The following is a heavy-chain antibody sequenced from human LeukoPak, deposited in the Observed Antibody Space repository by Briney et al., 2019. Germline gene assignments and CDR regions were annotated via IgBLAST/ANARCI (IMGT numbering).Heavy chain of an antibody. Sequence: GGSLRLSCAASGFTFSSYNMNWVRQAPGKGLEWVSATSGSGGSTYYADSVKGRFTISRDNSKNTLYLQMNSLRAEDTAVYYCAKGIHIVVMTAILFYWGQGTLVTVSS. J-gene: IGHJ4*02. CDR3: AKGIHIVVMTAILFY. CDR1: GFTFSSYN. CDR2: TSGSGGST. V-gene: IGHV3-23*01. D-gene: IGHD2-21*02.